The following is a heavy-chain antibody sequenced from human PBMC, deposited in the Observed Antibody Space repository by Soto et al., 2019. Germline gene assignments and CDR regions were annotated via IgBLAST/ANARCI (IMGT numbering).Heavy chain of an antibody. V-gene: IGHV1-8*01. J-gene: IGHJ4*02. D-gene: IGHD4-17*01. CDR2: MNPNSGNT. Sequence: ASVKVSWKASGYTFTSCDINWVRQATGQGLEWMGWMNPNSGNTGYAQKFQGRVTMTRNTSISTAYMELSSLRSEDTAVYYCARADGDYDGDYWGQGTLVTVSS. CDR1: GYTFTSCD. CDR3: ARADGDYDGDY.